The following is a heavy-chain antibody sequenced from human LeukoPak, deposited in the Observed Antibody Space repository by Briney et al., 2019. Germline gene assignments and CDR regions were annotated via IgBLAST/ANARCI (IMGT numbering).Heavy chain of an antibody. CDR2: INSDGSST. Sequence: PGGSLRLSCAASGFTFSSYWMHWVRQAPGKGLVWVSRINSDGSSTSYADSVKGRFTISRDNAKNSLYLQMNSLRAEDTAVYYCARTYYYDSRGYYYWGQGTLVTVSS. J-gene: IGHJ4*02. CDR1: GFTFSSYW. CDR3: ARTYYYDSRGYYY. V-gene: IGHV3-74*01. D-gene: IGHD3-22*01.